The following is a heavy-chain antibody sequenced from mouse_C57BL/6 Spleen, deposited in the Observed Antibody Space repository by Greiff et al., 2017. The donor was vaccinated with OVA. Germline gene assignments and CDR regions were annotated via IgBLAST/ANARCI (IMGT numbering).Heavy chain of an antibody. CDR2: ISSGSSTI. CDR3: ARGEDFAY. J-gene: IGHJ3*01. V-gene: IGHV5-17*01. Sequence: VQLQQSGGGLVKPGGSLKLSCAASGFTFSDYGMHWVRQAPEKGLEWVAYISSGSSTIYYADTVKGRFTISRDNAKNTLFLQMTSLRSEDTAMYYCARGEDFAYWGQGTLVTVSA. CDR1: GFTFSDYG.